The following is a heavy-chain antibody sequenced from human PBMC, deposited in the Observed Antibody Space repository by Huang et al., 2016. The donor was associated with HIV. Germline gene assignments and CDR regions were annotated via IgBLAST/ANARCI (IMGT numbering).Heavy chain of an antibody. J-gene: IGHJ4*02. CDR1: GNSVSGFY. Sequence: QVQLQQWGAGLLKPSETLSLTCAVYGNSVSGFYWTWIRQPPGKGPEWLGDNNPLGSANYSPSLKNRVTISEDTSKNQFSLKLMSVSAADTAVYYCARVEYAYGSRRLQYWGQGTLVTIS. CDR2: NNPLGSA. CDR3: ARVEYAYGSRRLQY. V-gene: IGHV4-34*02. D-gene: IGHD3-10*01.